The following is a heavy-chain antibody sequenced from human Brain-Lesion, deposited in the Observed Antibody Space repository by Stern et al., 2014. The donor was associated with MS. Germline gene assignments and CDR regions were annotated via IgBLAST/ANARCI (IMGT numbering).Heavy chain of an antibody. CDR1: GGSISSGGYY. D-gene: IGHD2-8*01. Sequence: VQLVESGPGLVKPSQTLSLTCTVSGGSISSGGYYWSWLRPHPGKGLEWIGYIHYSGSTYYNSALKSRVTISRDTSKNQFSLNLNSVTAADTAVYYCARVGVYAQTGWFDPWGQGALGTVSS. CDR2: IHYSGST. V-gene: IGHV4-31*03. CDR3: ARVGVYAQTGWFDP. J-gene: IGHJ5*02.